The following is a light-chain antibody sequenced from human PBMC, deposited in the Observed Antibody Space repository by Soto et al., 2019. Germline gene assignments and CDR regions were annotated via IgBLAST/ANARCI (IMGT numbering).Light chain of an antibody. Sequence: EIQMTQSPASLSASVGDRVTITCRASQGVSSNLAWYQQKPGKVPKLLIYAASTLQSGVPSRFSGSGSRTDFTLTISSLQPEDVATYFRQKYNSAPLTFGRGTKVEIK. CDR3: QKYNSAPLT. CDR2: AAS. V-gene: IGKV1-27*01. CDR1: QGVSSN. J-gene: IGKJ4*01.